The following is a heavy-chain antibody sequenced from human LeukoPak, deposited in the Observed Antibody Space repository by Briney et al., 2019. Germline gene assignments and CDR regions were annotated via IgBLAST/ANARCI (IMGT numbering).Heavy chain of an antibody. Sequence: GASVKVSCKASGYTFTSYAISWMRQAPGQGLEWMGGIIPIFGTANYAQKFQGRVTITADESTSTAYMELSSLRSEDTAVYYCARDRYCSSTSCYRYYNQGPYYYYGMDVWGQGTTVTVSS. CDR1: GYTFTSYA. V-gene: IGHV1-69*13. D-gene: IGHD2-2*02. CDR3: ARDRYCSSTSCYRYYNQGPYYYYGMDV. J-gene: IGHJ6*02. CDR2: IIPIFGTA.